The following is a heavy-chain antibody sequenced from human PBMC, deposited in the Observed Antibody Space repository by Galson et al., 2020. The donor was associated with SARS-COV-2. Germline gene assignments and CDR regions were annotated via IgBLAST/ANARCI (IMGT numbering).Heavy chain of an antibody. CDR3: ARGAPSDYGSGSFVGFDP. J-gene: IGHJ5*02. CDR1: GGSLSGYY. Sequence: SETLSLTCAVSGGSLSGYYWTWIRQPPGQGLEWIGEINHRQTTNYNPSLESRITISLHTSMNQFSLTLTSATAADTAVYYCARGAPSDYGSGSFVGFDPWGQGVLVTVSS. CDR2: INHRQTT. D-gene: IGHD3-10*01. V-gene: IGHV4-34*01.